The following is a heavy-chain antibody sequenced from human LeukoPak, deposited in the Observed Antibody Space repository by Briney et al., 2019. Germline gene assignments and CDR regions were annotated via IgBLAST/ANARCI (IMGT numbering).Heavy chain of an antibody. V-gene: IGHV4-38-2*02. CDR2: IYYSGST. J-gene: IGHJ6*03. CDR1: GYSISSDYY. D-gene: IGHD3-22*01. Sequence: SETLSLTCIVSGYSISSDYYWGWIRQPPGKGLEWIGSIYYSGSTYYNPSLKSRVTISVDTSKNQFSLKLSSVTAADTAVYYCARDVHYYDSTEGADYYYYYMDVWGKGTTVTVSS. CDR3: ARDVHYYDSTEGADYYYYYMDV.